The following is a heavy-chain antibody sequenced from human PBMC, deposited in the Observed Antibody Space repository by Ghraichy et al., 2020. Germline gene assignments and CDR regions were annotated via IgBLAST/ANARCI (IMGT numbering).Heavy chain of an antibody. CDR2: IRSRTYGGTA. CDR3: TREWPEPSYFDY. Sequence: GGSLRLSCTTSGFTFGDYAMTWFRQAPGKGLEWVGFIRSRTYGGTAKYAASVKGRFTISRDDAESIAYLQMNSLKTDDTAMYYCTREWPEPSYFDYWGQGTLVTVSS. V-gene: IGHV3-49*03. CDR1: GFTFGDYA. D-gene: IGHD3-10*01. J-gene: IGHJ4*02.